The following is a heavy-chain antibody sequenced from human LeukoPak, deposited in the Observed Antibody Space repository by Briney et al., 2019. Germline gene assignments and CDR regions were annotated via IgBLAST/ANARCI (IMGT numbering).Heavy chain of an antibody. D-gene: IGHD2-2*01. CDR2: IRYDGSNK. Sequence: GGSLRLSCAASGFTFSSYGMHWVRQAPGKGLGWVAFIRYDGSNKYYADSVKGRFTISRDNSKNTLYLQMNSLRAEDTAVYYCAKAIVVVPAAPMDYWGQGTLVTVSS. CDR1: GFTFSSYG. V-gene: IGHV3-30*02. J-gene: IGHJ4*02. CDR3: AKAIVVVPAAPMDY.